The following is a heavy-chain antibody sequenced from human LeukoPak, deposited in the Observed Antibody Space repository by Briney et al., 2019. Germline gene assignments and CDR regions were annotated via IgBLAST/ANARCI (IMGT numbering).Heavy chain of an antibody. Sequence: ASVKVSCKASGYTFTAQYMHWVRQAPGQGLEWMGRINPNSGGTNYAQKFQGRVTMTRDTSISTAHMELSRLRSDDTAVYYCARDSAPDWGQGTLVTVSS. CDR2: INPNSGGT. J-gene: IGHJ4*02. V-gene: IGHV1-2*06. CDR1: GYTFTAQY. D-gene: IGHD6-13*01. CDR3: ARDSAPD.